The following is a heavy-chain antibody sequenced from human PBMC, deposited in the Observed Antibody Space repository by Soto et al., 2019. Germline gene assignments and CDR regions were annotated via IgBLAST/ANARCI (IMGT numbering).Heavy chain of an antibody. Sequence: SVKVSCKASGGTFSSYAISWVRQAPGQGLEWMGGIIPIFGTANYAQKFQGRVTITADESTSTAYMELSSLRSEDTAVYYCARVDYDFWSGYSAGQNYYYYGMDVWGQGTTVTVSS. J-gene: IGHJ6*02. D-gene: IGHD3-3*01. V-gene: IGHV1-69*13. CDR2: IIPIFGTA. CDR3: ARVDYDFWSGYSAGQNYYYYGMDV. CDR1: GGTFSSYA.